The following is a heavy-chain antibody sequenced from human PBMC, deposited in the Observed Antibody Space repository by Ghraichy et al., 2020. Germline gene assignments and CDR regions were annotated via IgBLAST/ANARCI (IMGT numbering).Heavy chain of an antibody. V-gene: IGHV3-33*01. J-gene: IGHJ3*02. CDR2: IWYDGSNK. D-gene: IGHD3-10*01. CDR3: ARGGILWFGELLQHAFDI. Sequence: LSLTCAASGFTFSSYGMHWVRQAPGKGLEWVAVIWYDGSNKYYADSVKGRFTISRDNSKNTLYLQMNSLRAEDTAVYYCARGGILWFGELLQHAFDIWGQGTMVTVSS. CDR1: GFTFSSYG.